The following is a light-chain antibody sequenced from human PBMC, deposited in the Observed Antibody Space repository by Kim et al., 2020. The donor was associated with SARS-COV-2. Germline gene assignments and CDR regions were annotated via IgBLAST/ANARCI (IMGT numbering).Light chain of an antibody. CDR3: LQYDEYWT. V-gene: IGKV1-5*01. J-gene: IGKJ1*01. CDR2: DAT. CDR1: QSISKW. Sequence: DIQMTQSPSTLSAFVGDRVTITCRASQSISKWLAWYQQKPGRAPTVLIYDATNLERGVPDRFGGSGSGTEFTLTISSLQPDDLATYYCLQYDEYWTFGPGTKVDIK.